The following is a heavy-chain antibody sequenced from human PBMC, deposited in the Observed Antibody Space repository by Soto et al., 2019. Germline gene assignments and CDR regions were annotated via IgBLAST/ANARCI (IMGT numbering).Heavy chain of an antibody. Sequence: SETLSLTCTVSGGSISSYYWSWIRQPPGKGLEWIGYIYYSGSTNYNPSLKSRVTISVDTSKNQFSLKLSSVTAADTAVYYCARGSRYYDILTGYYKHVRFDYWGQGTLVTVSS. CDR2: IYYSGST. D-gene: IGHD3-9*01. J-gene: IGHJ4*02. CDR3: ARGSRYYDILTGYYKHVRFDY. CDR1: GGSISSYY. V-gene: IGHV4-59*08.